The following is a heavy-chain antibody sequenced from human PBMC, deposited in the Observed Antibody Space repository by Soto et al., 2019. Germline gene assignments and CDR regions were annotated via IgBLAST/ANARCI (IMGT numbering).Heavy chain of an antibody. D-gene: IGHD5-18*01. V-gene: IGHV1-3*01. J-gene: IGHJ4*02. CDR3: ARDTGYTFGAFNY. CDR1: GYTFTDYA. CDR2: MNDGVGNT. Sequence: HVELVQSGADVKKPGASVTISCKASGYTFTDYALHWVRQAPGQRLEWMGWMNDGVGNTLYSQKFQGRITITRDTAASTVYLELNSLKSEDTAIYYCARDTGYTFGAFNYWGQGTLVTVSS.